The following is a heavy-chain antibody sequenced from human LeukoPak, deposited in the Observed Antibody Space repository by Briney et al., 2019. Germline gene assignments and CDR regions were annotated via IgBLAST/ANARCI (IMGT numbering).Heavy chain of an antibody. CDR3: ATLVPYYGSSGYYFDY. CDR2: IIPIFGTA. V-gene: IGHV1-69*05. D-gene: IGHD3-22*01. Sequence: SVKVSCKASGGTFSSYAISWVRQAPGQGLEWMGGIIPIFGTANYAQKFQGRVTITTDESTSTAYMELSSLRSEDTAVYYCATLVPYYGSSGYYFDYWGQGTLVTVSS. J-gene: IGHJ4*02. CDR1: GGTFSSYA.